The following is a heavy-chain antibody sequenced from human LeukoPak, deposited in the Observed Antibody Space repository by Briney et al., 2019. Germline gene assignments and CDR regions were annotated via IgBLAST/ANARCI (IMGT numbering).Heavy chain of an antibody. CDR2: LYSGGST. Sequence: AGGSLRLSCAASGFTFSSYAMSGVRQAPGKGLEWVSLLYSGGSTDHADFVKGRFTISRDNSKNTLYLQMNSLRAEDTAVYYCAKDGAAAGPAYYYYYYMDVWGKGTTVTVSS. J-gene: IGHJ6*03. D-gene: IGHD6-13*01. CDR1: GFTFSSYA. CDR3: AKDGAAAGPAYYYYYYMDV. V-gene: IGHV3-23*03.